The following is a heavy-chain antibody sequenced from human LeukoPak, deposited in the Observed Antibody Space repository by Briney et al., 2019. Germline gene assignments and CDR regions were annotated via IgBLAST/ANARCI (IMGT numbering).Heavy chain of an antibody. CDR3: ARDPRRWEPGAFDI. CDR2: IYYSGST. CDR1: GGSISSSSYY. D-gene: IGHD1-26*01. J-gene: IGHJ3*02. V-gene: IGHV4-39*07. Sequence: PSETLSLTCTVSGGSISSSSYYWGWIRQPPGKGLEWIANIYYSGSTYYNPSLKSRVTISIDTSKNQFSLNLSSVTAADTAVYYCARDPRRWEPGAFDIWGQGALVTVSS.